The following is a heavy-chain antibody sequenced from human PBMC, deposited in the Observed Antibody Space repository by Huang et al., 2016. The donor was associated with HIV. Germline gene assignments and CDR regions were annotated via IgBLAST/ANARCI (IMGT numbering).Heavy chain of an antibody. D-gene: IGHD3-3*01. CDR1: GFTFGSFG. Sequence: QVQLVESGGGVVQPGGSLRLSCTASGFTFGSFGMHWVRQAPGKGMDGVAFIRYDGNNYYVADSVSGRFTISRDNSKDTLYLQMNRLRPDDSAVYYCAKDLTYTFGRHFDYWGRGTLVTVSS. V-gene: IGHV3-30*02. CDR3: AKDLTYTFGRHFDY. J-gene: IGHJ4*02. CDR2: IRYDGNNY.